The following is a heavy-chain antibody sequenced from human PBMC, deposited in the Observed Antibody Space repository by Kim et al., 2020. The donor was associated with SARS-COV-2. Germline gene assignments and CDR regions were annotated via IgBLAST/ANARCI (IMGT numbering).Heavy chain of an antibody. CDR3: ARHHGYGDYLDAVDI. Sequence: SETLSLTCTVSGGSISSSSYYWGWIRQPPGKGLEWIGSIYYSGSTYYNPSLKSRVTISVDTSKNQFSLKLSSVTAADTAVYYCARHHGYGDYLDAVDIWGQGTMVTVSS. CDR1: GGSISSSSYY. J-gene: IGHJ3*02. CDR2: IYYSGST. V-gene: IGHV4-39*01. D-gene: IGHD4-17*01.